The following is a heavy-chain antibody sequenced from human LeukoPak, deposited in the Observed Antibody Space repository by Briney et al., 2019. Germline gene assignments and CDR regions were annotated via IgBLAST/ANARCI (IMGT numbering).Heavy chain of an antibody. CDR2: IYYSGST. D-gene: IGHD6-6*01. CDR1: GGSISSYY. Sequence: SETLSLTCTVSGGSISSYYWSWIRQPPGKGLEWIGYIYYSGSTNYNPSLKSRVTISVDTSKNQFSLKLSSVTAADTAVYYCARGEDSSPPDDYWGQGTLVTVSS. V-gene: IGHV4-59*08. J-gene: IGHJ4*02. CDR3: ARGEDSSPPDDY.